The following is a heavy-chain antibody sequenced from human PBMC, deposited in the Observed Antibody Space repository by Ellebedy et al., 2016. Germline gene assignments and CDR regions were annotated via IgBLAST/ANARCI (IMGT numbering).Heavy chain of an antibody. CDR1: GGSISSSNW. J-gene: IGHJ4*02. V-gene: IGHV4-4*02. CDR3: ARDEGGSGSLSY. CDR2: INHSGST. Sequence: SETLSLTCAVSGGSISSSNWWSWVRQPPGKGLEWIGEINHSGSTNYNPSLKSRVTISLDTSKNQFSLRLSSVTAADTAVYYCARDEGGSGSLSYWGQGTLVTVSS. D-gene: IGHD3-10*01.